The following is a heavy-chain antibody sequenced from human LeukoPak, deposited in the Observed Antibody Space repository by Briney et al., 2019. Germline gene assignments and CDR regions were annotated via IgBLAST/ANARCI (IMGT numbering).Heavy chain of an antibody. V-gene: IGHV1-69*01. CDR3: ARDQDFYGSGSSYKMGAFDI. J-gene: IGHJ3*02. CDR2: VIPLLRTS. CDR1: GGTFNNYA. D-gene: IGHD3-10*01. Sequence: SVKVSCKASGGTFNNYAISWVRQAPGQGLEWMGGVIPLLRTSNYAQKFQGRVTITADESTSTAYMELTSLTSEDTAVYYCARDQDFYGSGSSYKMGAFDIWGQGTLVTVSS.